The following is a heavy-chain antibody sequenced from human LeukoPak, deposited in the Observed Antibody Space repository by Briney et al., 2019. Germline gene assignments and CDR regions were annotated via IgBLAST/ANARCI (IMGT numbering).Heavy chain of an antibody. CDR2: VKTSAIT. D-gene: IGHD3-3*01. V-gene: IGHV4-34*01. CDR1: GRSFTTYH. CDR3: ASQMLEWYGLDV. Sequence: SETLSLTCAVSGRSFTTYHWSWIRQSPGKGLEWIGEVKTSAITNYNPSLESRVTISVDMSKNQFSLNLRSVTAADAAIYYCASQMLEWYGLDVWGQGTTVIVSS. J-gene: IGHJ6*01.